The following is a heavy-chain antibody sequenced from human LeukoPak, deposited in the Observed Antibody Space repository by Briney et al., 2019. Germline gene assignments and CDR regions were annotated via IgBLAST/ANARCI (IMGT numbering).Heavy chain of an antibody. Sequence: GASVTVSCKPSVYTFTNYDINWVLQATGQGHGWVGWLNPKSCNTGYAQKFQGRVTMTRNTSISTAYMELSSLRSEAAAVYYCARGRGAVLLWFGDRNPYYFDYWGQGTLVTVSS. D-gene: IGHD3-10*01. V-gene: IGHV1-8*01. CDR3: ARGRGAVLLWFGDRNPYYFDY. CDR2: LNPKSCNT. CDR1: VYTFTNYD. J-gene: IGHJ4*02.